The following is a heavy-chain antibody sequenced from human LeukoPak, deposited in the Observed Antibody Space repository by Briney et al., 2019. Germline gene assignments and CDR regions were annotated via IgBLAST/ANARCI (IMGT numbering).Heavy chain of an antibody. CDR2: INHSGST. D-gene: IGHD3-10*01. CDR3: ARAIRITMVRGVIITSRIGNWFDP. J-gene: IGHJ5*02. V-gene: IGHV4-34*01. CDR1: GGSFSGYY. Sequence: SETLSLTCAVYGGSFSGYYWSWIRQPPGKGLEWIGEINHSGSTNYNPSLKSRVTISVDTSKNQFSLKLSSVTAADAAVYYCARAIRITMVRGVIITSRIGNWFDPWGQGTLVTVSS.